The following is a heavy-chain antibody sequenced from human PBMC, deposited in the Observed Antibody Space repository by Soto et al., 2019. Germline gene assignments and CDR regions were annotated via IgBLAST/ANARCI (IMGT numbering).Heavy chain of an antibody. CDR2: ISADSGEP. CDR3: GVSAGLDF. Sequence: ASVKVSCEASGFSSTTYAFSWVRRAPGQGLEWMGLISADSGEPRYAQKFQGRVAMTTDTSTRTAYMELRGLTSDDTAVYYCGVSAGLDFWGQGTRVTVSS. CDR1: GFSSTTYA. J-gene: IGHJ4*02. V-gene: IGHV1-18*01. D-gene: IGHD6-13*01.